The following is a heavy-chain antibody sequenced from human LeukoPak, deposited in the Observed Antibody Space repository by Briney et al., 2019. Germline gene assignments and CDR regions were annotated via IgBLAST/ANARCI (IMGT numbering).Heavy chain of an antibody. D-gene: IGHD4-23*01. Sequence: PSETLSLTCTVSGGSISSYSWSWIRQPPGKGLEWIGNVYYSGSTNYNPSLKSRVTISVDTSKNQFSLKLTSVTAADTALYYCARVFGGNPNWFDPWGQGTLVTVSS. CDR1: GGSISSYS. CDR3: ARVFGGNPNWFDP. J-gene: IGHJ5*02. CDR2: VYYSGST. V-gene: IGHV4-59*01.